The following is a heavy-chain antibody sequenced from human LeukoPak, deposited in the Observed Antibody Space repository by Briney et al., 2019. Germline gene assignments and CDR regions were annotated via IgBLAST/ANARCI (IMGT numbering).Heavy chain of an antibody. D-gene: IGHD5-12*01. CDR1: GGSISSYY. V-gene: IGHV4-4*07. Sequence: SETLSLTCTVSGGSISSYYWSWIRQPAGKAPEWIGRIYSSGIINYNPSLKSRVTMSLDNSKNQLSLKLCYVTAADTAVYYCARDTGKSGYPDYWGQGTLVTVSS. J-gene: IGHJ4*02. CDR2: IYSSGII. CDR3: ARDTGKSGYPDY.